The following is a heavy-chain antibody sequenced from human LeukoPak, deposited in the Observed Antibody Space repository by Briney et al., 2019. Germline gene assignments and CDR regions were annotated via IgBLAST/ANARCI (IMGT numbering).Heavy chain of an antibody. CDR2: IRYDGSNK. D-gene: IGHD5-24*01. CDR1: GFTFSNFW. J-gene: IGHJ6*03. CDR3: AKVGRRDGYNKRVYYYYYMDV. Sequence: GGSLRLSCAASGFTFSNFWMSWVRQAPGKGLEWVAFIRYDGSNKYYADSVKGRFTISRDNSKNTLYLQMNSLRAEDTAVYYCAKVGRRDGYNKRVYYYYYMDVWGKGTTVTISS. V-gene: IGHV3-30*02.